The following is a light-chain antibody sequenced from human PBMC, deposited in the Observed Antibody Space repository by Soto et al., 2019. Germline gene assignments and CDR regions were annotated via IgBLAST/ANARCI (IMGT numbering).Light chain of an antibody. Sequence: LTQPASVSGSPVQSITISCTVTSSDVGGYNYVSWYQQHPGKAPKLMIYDVSNRPSGVSNRFSGSKSGNTASLTISGLQAEDEADYYCSSYTSSSTYVFGTGTKVTVL. CDR3: SSYTSSSTYV. CDR2: DVS. J-gene: IGLJ1*01. V-gene: IGLV2-14*01. CDR1: SSDVGGYNY.